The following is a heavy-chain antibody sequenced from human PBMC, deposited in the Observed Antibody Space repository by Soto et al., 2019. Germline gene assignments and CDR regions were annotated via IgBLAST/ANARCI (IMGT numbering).Heavy chain of an antibody. CDR3: ARTVFGDCWYFDL. D-gene: IGHD2-21*02. V-gene: IGHV1-69*08. CDR1: GGTFSSHT. CDR2: IIPALGTA. J-gene: IGHJ2*01. Sequence: QDQLVQSGAEVKKPGSSVKVSCKASGGTFSSHTFSWVRQAPGQGLEWMGRIIPALGTATYAQKFQGRVTMTADESATTVYLELNSLRSEDTVVYYCARTVFGDCWYFDLWGRGTLVTVSS.